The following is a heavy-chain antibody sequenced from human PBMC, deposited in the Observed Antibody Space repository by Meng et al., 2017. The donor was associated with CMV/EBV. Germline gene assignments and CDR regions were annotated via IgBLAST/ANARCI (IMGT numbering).Heavy chain of an antibody. Sequence: VQLVQMGGEVKKPGSSVKVSCKASECTFCSYAISWVRQAPRQGLEWMGGIIPIFGTANYTQKFQGRVTITADESTSTAYMELSSLRSEDTAVYYCASADDIGMDYWGQGTLVTVSS. D-gene: IGHD3-9*01. V-gene: IGHV1-69*12. J-gene: IGHJ4*02. CDR1: ECTFCSYA. CDR3: ASADDIGMDY. CDR2: IIPIFGTA.